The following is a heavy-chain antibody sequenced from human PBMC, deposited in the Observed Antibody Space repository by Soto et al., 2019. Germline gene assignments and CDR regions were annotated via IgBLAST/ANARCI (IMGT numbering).Heavy chain of an antibody. CDR2: ISSSSSYI. CDR1: GFTFSSYS. V-gene: IGHV3-21*01. Sequence: GGSLRLSCAASGFTFSSYSMNWVRQAPGKGLEWVSSISSSSSYIYYADSVKGRFTISRDNAKNSLYLQMNSLRAEDTAVYYCARVDGGDYDFWSGYSNPFDYWGQGTLVTVSS. CDR3: ARVDGGDYDFWSGYSNPFDY. J-gene: IGHJ4*02. D-gene: IGHD3-3*01.